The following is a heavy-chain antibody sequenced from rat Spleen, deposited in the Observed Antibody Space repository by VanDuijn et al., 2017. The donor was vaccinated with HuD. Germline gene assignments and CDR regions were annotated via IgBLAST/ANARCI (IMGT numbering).Heavy chain of an antibody. CDR3: TTSTWRSFPY. CDR2: ISTGGGDT. D-gene: IGHD1-11*01. J-gene: IGHJ3*01. Sequence: EVQLVESDGGLVQPGRSLKLSCAASGFTLSDHYMAWVRQTPTKGLEWVASISTGGGDTYYRDSVKGRFTISRDNAKSSLYLQMDSLRSGDTATYYCTTSTWRSFPYWGQGTLVTVSS. V-gene: IGHV5-25*01. CDR1: GFTLSDHY.